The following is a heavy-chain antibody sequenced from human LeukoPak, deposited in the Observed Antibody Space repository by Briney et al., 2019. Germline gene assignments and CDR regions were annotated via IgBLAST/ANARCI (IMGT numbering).Heavy chain of an antibody. CDR2: ISAYNGNT. CDR3: ARGLHYLDY. CDR1: GYTFTNYD. V-gene: IGHV1-18*01. Sequence: PGASVRVSCKASGYTFTNYDIRWVRQAPGQGLEWMGWISAYNGNTNYAQKLQGRVTMTTDTSTSTAYMELRSLSSDDTAVYYCARGLHYLDYWGQGTLVTVSS. J-gene: IGHJ4*02. D-gene: IGHD4-11*01.